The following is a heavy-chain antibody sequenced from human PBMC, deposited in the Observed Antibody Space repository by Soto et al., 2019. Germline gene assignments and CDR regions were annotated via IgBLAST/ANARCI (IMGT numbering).Heavy chain of an antibody. J-gene: IGHJ4*02. CDR3: ARDVAMPSGLGLGY. CDR1: GFVFTNYG. Sequence: VESGGGVVQPGRSLRLSCAASGFVFTNYGMHWVRQAPGKGLEWVAFISNDGSKKYYADSVKGRFTISRDNSENTVYLQMTSLRPDDTAVFYCARDVAMPSGLGLGYWGQGTLVTVSS. CDR2: ISNDGSKK. D-gene: IGHD6-19*01. V-gene: IGHV3-30*03.